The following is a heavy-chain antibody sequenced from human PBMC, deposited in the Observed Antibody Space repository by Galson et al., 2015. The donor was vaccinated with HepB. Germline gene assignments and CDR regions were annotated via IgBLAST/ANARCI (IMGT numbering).Heavy chain of an antibody. J-gene: IGHJ6*02. Sequence: ETLSLTCTVSGGSISTYYWSWVRQPAGKGLEWIGHIYISGSTKYNPSLESRVTMSIDTSKNQVSLNLGSVTAADTAVYYCARADYYYYGMDVWGQGTTDTVSS. V-gene: IGHV4-4*07. CDR1: GGSISTYY. CDR3: ARADYYYYGMDV. CDR2: IYISGST.